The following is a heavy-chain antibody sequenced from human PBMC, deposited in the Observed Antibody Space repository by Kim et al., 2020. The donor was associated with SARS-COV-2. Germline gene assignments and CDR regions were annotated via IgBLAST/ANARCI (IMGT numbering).Heavy chain of an antibody. J-gene: IGHJ4*02. CDR2: ISSSGSTI. CDR3: AGTLDYGDYQYYFDY. D-gene: IGHD4-17*01. CDR1: GFTFSSYE. V-gene: IGHV3-48*03. Sequence: GGSLRLSCAASGFTFSSYEMNWVRQAPGKGLEWVSYISSSGSTIYYADSVKGRFTISRDNAKNSLYLQMNSLRAEDTAVYYCAGTLDYGDYQYYFDYWGQGTLVTVSS.